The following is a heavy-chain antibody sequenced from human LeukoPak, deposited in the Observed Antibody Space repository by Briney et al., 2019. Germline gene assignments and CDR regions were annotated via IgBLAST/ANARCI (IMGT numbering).Heavy chain of an antibody. D-gene: IGHD2-2*03. J-gene: IGHJ6*03. CDR3: ARDGYCSSTSCYWGYYYYYMDV. V-gene: IGHV3-30-3*01. CDR2: ISYDGSNK. Sequence: PGRSLRLSCAASEFTFSSYAMHWVRQAPGKGLEWVAVISYDGSNKYYADSVKGRFTISRDNSKNTLYLQMNSLRAEDTAVYYCARDGYCSSTSCYWGYYYYYMDVWGKGTTVTVSS. CDR1: EFTFSSYA.